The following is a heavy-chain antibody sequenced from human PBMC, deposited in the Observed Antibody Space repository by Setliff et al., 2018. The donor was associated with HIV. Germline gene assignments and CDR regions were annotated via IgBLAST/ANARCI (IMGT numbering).Heavy chain of an antibody. J-gene: IGHJ6*04. CDR2: IHHTGSA. V-gene: IGHV4-34*01. Sequence: SETLSLTCAVSDGSFSDYYWAWIRQAPGKGLEWLGLIHHTGSATYNPSLQSRVAVSVNMPNNQFFLELTSVTAADTGLYYCARGKGIGGVIITGGLDVWGKGTTVTVSS. D-gene: IGHD3-10*01. CDR3: ARGKGIGGVIITGGLDV. CDR1: DGSFSDYY.